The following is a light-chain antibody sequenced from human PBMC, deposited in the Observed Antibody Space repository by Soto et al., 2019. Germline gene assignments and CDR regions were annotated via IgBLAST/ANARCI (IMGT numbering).Light chain of an antibody. CDR1: SGYSTYA. CDR2: INYDGTH. V-gene: IGLV4-69*01. J-gene: IGLJ3*02. CDR3: QSLGTGIQV. Sequence: QLVLTQSPSASASLGASVKLTCTLSSGYSTYAIAWHQQQSEKGPRFLMKINYDGTHSKGDGFFDRFSGSSSGAERHLTISSLQSEDEADYYCQSLGTGIQVFSGGTKVTVL.